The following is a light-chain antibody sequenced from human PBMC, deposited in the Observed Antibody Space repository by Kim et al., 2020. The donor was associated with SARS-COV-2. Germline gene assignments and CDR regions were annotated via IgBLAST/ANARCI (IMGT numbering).Light chain of an antibody. J-gene: IGKJ1*01. Sequence: EIVMTQSPAPLSVSPGERATLSCRASQSVSINLAWYQQKPGQAPRLLIYGASTRATGIPARFSGSGSGTEFALTISSLQSEDFAVYYCQQYNNWPWTSGQGTKVDIK. CDR2: GAS. V-gene: IGKV3-15*01. CDR3: QQYNNWPWT. CDR1: QSVSIN.